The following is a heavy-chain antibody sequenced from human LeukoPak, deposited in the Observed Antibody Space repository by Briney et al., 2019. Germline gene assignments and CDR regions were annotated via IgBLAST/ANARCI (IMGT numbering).Heavy chain of an antibody. V-gene: IGHV3-23*01. J-gene: IGHJ5*02. CDR1: GFTFSNYA. CDR2: ISGSGGST. D-gene: IGHD6-13*01. CDR3: AKDRSIAAAGVDWFVP. Sequence: GGSLRLSCAASGFTFSNYAMSWVRQAPGKGLEWVSAISGSGGSTYYADSVKGRFTISRDNSKNTLYLQMNSLRAEDTAVYYCAKDRSIAAAGVDWFVPWGQGALVTVSS.